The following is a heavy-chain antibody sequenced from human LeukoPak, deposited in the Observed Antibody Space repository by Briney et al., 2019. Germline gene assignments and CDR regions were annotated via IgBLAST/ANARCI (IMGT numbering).Heavy chain of an antibody. V-gene: IGHV1-2*02. CDR1: GYTFTSYY. J-gene: IGHJ6*03. D-gene: IGHD1-26*01. Sequence: ASVKVSCKASGYTFTSYYMHWVRQAPGQGLEWMGWINPNSGVTNYAQKFQGRVTMTRDTSISTAFMELSRVRSDDSALYYCVRGGGGSYFYYYMDVWGKGTTVTVSS. CDR2: INPNSGVT. CDR3: VRGGGGSYFYYYMDV.